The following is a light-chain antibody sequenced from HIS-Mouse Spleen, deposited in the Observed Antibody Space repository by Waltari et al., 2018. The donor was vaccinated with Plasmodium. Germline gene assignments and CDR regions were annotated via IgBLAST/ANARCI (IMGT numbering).Light chain of an antibody. CDR3: QVWDSSSDHVV. J-gene: IGLJ2*01. Sequence: SYVLTQPPSVSVAPGKTARITCGGNNIGSKSVHWYQQKPGQAPVLVVYEDSARPSGIPGRFSGPNAGNTATLTISRVEAGDEADYYCQVWDSSSDHVVCGGGTKLTVL. CDR1: NIGSKS. CDR2: EDS. V-gene: IGLV3-21*03.